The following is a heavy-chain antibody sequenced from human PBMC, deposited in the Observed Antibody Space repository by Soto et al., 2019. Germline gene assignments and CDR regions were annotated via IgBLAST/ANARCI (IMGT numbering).Heavy chain of an antibody. J-gene: IGHJ4*02. Sequence: PSETLSLTCAVSGGSISSSNWWSWVRQPPGKGLEWIGEIYHSGSTNYNPSLKSRVTISVDKSKNQFSLKLSSVTAADTAVYYCARVAMGGSSWPFDYWGQGTLVTVSS. CDR1: GGSISSSNW. CDR2: IYHSGST. V-gene: IGHV4-4*02. D-gene: IGHD6-13*01. CDR3: ARVAMGGSSWPFDY.